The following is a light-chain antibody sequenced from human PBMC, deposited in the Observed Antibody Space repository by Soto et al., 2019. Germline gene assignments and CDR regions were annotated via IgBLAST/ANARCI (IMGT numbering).Light chain of an antibody. V-gene: IGKV1-5*01. J-gene: IGKJ2*01. CDR2: DAS. CDR3: QEYKSAT. CDR1: QSISDW. Sequence: DIQMTQSPSTLSASVGDRVTITCRASQSISDWLAWYQQKPGKAPNLLIYDASTLQSGVPSRFSGSGSVTEFTLTISSLQPDDFATYYCQEYKSATFGQGTKLEIE.